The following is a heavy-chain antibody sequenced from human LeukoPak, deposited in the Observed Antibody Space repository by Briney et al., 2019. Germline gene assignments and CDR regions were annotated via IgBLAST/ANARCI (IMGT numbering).Heavy chain of an antibody. Sequence: GGSLRLSCAASGFTFSSYAMSWVRQAPGKGLEWVSAISGSGGSTYYADSVKGRFTISRDNSKNMLYLQMSGLRVEDTAVYYCAGWRFQFFDFWGQGTLVTASS. CDR2: ISGSGGST. D-gene: IGHD6-19*01. CDR3: AGWRFQFFDF. J-gene: IGHJ4*02. V-gene: IGHV3-23*01. CDR1: GFTFSSYA.